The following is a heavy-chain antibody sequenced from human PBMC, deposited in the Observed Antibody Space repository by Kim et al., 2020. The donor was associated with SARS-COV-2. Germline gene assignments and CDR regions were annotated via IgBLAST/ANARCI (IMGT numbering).Heavy chain of an antibody. V-gene: IGHV3-30-3*01. CDR3: AATIGGY. CDR2: ISYDGSNK. D-gene: IGHD3-16*01. Sequence: GGSLRLSCAASGFTFSSYAMHWVRQAPGKGLEWVAVISYDGSNKYYADSVKGRFTISRDNSKNTLYLQMNSLRAEDTAVYYCAATIGGYWGQGTLVTVSS. J-gene: IGHJ4*02. CDR1: GFTFSSYA.